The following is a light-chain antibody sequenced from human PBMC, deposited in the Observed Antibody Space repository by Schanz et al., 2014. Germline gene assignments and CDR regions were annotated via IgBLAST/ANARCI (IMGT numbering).Light chain of an antibody. CDR1: SSDVGNYRL. Sequence: QSALAQPASVSGSPGQSITISCTGTSSDVGNYRLVSWYQQHPGKAPKLIISEDTERPSGVSHRFSGSKSANTASLTISGLQAEDEADYYCCSYAGSYTYVFGTGTKLTVL. CDR2: EDT. CDR3: CSYAGSYTYV. J-gene: IGLJ1*01. V-gene: IGLV2-23*01.